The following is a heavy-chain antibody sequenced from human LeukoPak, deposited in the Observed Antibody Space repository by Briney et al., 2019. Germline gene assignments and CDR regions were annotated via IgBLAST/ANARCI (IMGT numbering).Heavy chain of an antibody. V-gene: IGHV3-7*01. D-gene: IGHD3-3*01. Sequence: GGSLRLSCAASGFTFSSYWMSWVRQAPGRGLEWVANIKQDGSVNYYVDSVKGRFTISRDNAKNSLYLQMNSLRAEDTAVYYCARAGYDFWSGYYAYPYYYGMDVWGQGTTVTVSS. CDR2: IKQDGSVN. CDR1: GFTFSSYW. CDR3: ARAGYDFWSGYYAYPYYYGMDV. J-gene: IGHJ6*02.